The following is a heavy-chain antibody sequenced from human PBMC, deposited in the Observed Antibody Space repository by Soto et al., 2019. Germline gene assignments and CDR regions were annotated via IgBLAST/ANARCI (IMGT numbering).Heavy chain of an antibody. J-gene: IGHJ4*02. CDR1: GRSISSVNYY. V-gene: IGHV4-39*07. CDR3: TRGGDAYKNGH. D-gene: IGHD2-21*01. Sequence: SETLSLTCTVSGRSISSVNYYWSWLRQPPGKGLEWIGEIYYSGGTSYNPSLKSRVTISMDKSKNQFSLKLTSVNAADTAVYYCTRGGDAYKNGHWGQGTLVTVS. CDR2: IYYSGGT.